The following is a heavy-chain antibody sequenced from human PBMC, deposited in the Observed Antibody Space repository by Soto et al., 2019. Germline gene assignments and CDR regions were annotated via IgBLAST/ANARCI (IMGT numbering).Heavy chain of an antibody. V-gene: IGHV1-2*04. J-gene: IGHJ6*03. CDR1: GYTFTGYY. CDR3: ARGPRIAVAGYYYYYYMDV. Sequence: ASVKVSCKASGYTFTGYYMHWVRQAPGQGLEWMGWINPNSGGTNYAQKFQGWVTMTRDTSISTAYMELSRLRSDDTAVYYCARGPRIAVAGYYYYYYMDVWGKGTTVTVSS. CDR2: INPNSGGT. D-gene: IGHD6-19*01.